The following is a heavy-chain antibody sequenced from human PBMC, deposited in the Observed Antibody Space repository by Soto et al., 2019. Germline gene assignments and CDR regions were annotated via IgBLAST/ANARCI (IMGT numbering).Heavy chain of an antibody. CDR3: ARGPQDTTMANDAFDI. Sequence: SETLSLTCTVAGGSISSYYWSWIRQPPGKGLEWIGCIYYSGSTYYSPSLKRRISISVDTSKNQFSLRLSSVTAADTAVYYCARGPQDTTMANDAFDIWGQGTMVTVSS. J-gene: IGHJ3*02. CDR2: IYYSGST. D-gene: IGHD5-18*01. V-gene: IGHV4-59*08. CDR1: GGSISSYY.